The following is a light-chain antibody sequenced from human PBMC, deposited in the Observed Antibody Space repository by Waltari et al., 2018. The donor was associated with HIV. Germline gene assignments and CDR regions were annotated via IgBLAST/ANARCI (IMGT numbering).Light chain of an antibody. Sequence: DIVMTQSPGSLAVSLCGRATINCKSSQSLLNSSNNKNYLAWYQQKPGQPPKWLIYWASTRESGVPDRFSGCGSGKEFTLTISSLQAEDVAVYYCQQYYRTPFTGGPGIKVDSK. CDR1: QSLLNSSNNKNY. CDR3: QQYYRTPFT. V-gene: IGKV4-1*01. J-gene: IGKJ3*01. CDR2: WAS.